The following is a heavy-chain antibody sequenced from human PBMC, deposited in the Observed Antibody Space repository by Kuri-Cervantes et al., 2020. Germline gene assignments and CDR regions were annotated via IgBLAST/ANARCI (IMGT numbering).Heavy chain of an antibody. CDR3: ARSVRYSSSWLYYYYYGMDV. Sequence: GGSLRLSCAASGFTFSSYSMNWVRQAPGKGLEWVSSISSSSSYIYYADSVKGRFTISRDNAKNSLYLQMNSLGAEDTAVYYCARSVRYSSSWLYYYYYGMDVWGQGTTVTVSS. CDR1: GFTFSSYS. J-gene: IGHJ6*02. CDR2: ISSSSSYI. V-gene: IGHV3-21*01. D-gene: IGHD6-13*01.